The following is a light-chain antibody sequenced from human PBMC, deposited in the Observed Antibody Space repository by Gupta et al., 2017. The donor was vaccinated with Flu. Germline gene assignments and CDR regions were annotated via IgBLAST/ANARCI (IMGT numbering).Light chain of an antibody. J-gene: IGKJ3*01. CDR1: QDISND. CDR3: QQYDNLPS. V-gene: IGKV1-33*01. Sequence: DIQMPQSPSSLSASVGDRVTITCQASQDISNDLNWYQQKPGKAPKLLIYDASDLETGVPSRFSGSGSGTDFTFTISSLKPEDIATYYCQQYDNLPSFGPGTKVDIK. CDR2: DAS.